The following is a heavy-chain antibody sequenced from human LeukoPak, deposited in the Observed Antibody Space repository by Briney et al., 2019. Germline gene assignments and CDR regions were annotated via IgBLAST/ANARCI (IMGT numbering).Heavy chain of an antibody. CDR1: GFTFKTYA. CDR3: AKYSTSIIRGAFDF. D-gene: IGHD3-10*01. CDR2: ISAGGLNT. Sequence: SGGSLRLSCAASGFTFKTYAMSWVRQAPGEGLEWVASISAGGLNTYYADAVGGRFSISRDNSKDTVFLQMNSLRAEDTALYYCAKYSTSIIRGAFDFWGQGTMVTVSS. V-gene: IGHV3-23*01. J-gene: IGHJ3*01.